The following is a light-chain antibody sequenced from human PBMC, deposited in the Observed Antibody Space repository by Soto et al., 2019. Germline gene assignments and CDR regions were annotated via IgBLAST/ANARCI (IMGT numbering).Light chain of an antibody. CDR2: DVS. V-gene: IGLV2-11*01. J-gene: IGLJ3*02. CDR3: CSYAGSYTWV. CDR1: SSDVGGYNY. Sequence: QSALTQPRSVSGSPGQSVTISCTGTSSDVGGYNYVSWYQQHPGKAPKLMIYDVSKWPSGVPDRSSGSKSGNTASLTISGLQAEDEADYYCCSYAGSYTWVFGGGTKLTVL.